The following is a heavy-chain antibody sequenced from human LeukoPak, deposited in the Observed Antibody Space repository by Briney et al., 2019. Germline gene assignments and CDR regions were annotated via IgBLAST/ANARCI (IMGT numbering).Heavy chain of an antibody. CDR2: IIPIFGTA. J-gene: IGHJ6*03. CDR1: GGTFSSYA. CDR3: ARVPQYSSSWSHYYYYYYYMDV. D-gene: IGHD6-13*01. Sequence: ASVKVSCKASGGTFSSYAISWVRQAPGQGLEWMGGIIPIFGTANYAQKFQGRVTITADKSTSTAYMELSSLRSEDTAVYYCARVPQYSSSWSHYYYYYYYMDVWGKGTTVTVSS. V-gene: IGHV1-69*06.